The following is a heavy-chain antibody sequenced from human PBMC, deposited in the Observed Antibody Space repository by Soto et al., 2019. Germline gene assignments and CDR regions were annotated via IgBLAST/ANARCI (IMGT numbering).Heavy chain of an antibody. J-gene: IGHJ6*02. D-gene: IGHD1-7*01. CDR1: GYTFTSYG. CDR3: ARVITGTTFYYYYGMDV. V-gene: IGHV1-18*01. Sequence: QVQLVQSGAEVKKPGASVKVSCKASGYTFTSYGINWVRQAPGQGLEWMGWISAYNGNTNYAQKLQGRVTMTTDTSTSTAYRELRSLSSDDTAVYYCARVITGTTFYYYYGMDVWGQGTTVTVSS. CDR2: ISAYNGNT.